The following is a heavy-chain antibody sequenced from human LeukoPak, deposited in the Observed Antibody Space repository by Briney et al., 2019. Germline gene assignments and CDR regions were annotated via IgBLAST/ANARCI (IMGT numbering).Heavy chain of an antibody. CDR2: ISGSGGST. D-gene: IGHD6-19*01. CDR1: GFTFSSYA. J-gene: IGHJ4*02. CDR3: ARVSSGWYYLDY. V-gene: IGHV3-23*01. Sequence: GGSLRLSCAASGFTFSSYAMSWVRQAPGKGLEWVSAISGSGGSTYYADSVKGRFTISRDNSKNTLYLQMSSLRAEDTAVYYCARVSSGWYYLDYWGQGTLVTVSS.